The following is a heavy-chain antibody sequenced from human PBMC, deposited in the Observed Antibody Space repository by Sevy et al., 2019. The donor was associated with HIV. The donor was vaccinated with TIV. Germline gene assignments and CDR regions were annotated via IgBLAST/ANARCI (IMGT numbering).Heavy chain of an antibody. J-gene: IGHJ4*02. D-gene: IGHD2-8*01. CDR2: LSFGCGKI. V-gene: IGHV3-23*01. CDR3: AREGCTRPHDY. Sequence: GGSLRLSCAASGFAFYDYSMSWIRQAPGKGLEWVATLSFGCGKIDYADSVKGRFTISRDNSKNTFYLQMDNLRVEDTALYYCAREGCTRPHDYWGQGTRVTVSS. CDR1: GFAFYDYS.